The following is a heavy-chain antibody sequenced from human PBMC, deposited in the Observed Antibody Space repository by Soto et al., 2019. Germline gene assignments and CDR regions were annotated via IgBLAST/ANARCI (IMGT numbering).Heavy chain of an antibody. CDR2: INPSGGST. CDR3: ARAFPGYDFWSGYYPPWWGGYFDY. J-gene: IGHJ4*02. Sequence: QVQLVQSGAEVKKPGASVKVSCKASGYTFTSYYMHWVRQAPGQGLEWMGIINPSGGSTSYAQKFQGRVTMTRDTSTSTVYMELSSLRFEDTAVYYCARAFPGYDFWSGYYPPWWGGYFDYWGQGTLVTVSS. D-gene: IGHD3-3*01. V-gene: IGHV1-46*03. CDR1: GYTFTSYY.